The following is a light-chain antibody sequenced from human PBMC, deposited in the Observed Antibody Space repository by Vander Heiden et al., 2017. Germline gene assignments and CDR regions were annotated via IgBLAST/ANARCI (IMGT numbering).Light chain of an antibody. Sequence: DIKMTQSPSSLSASVGDRVTITCRASQSISSYLNWYQQKPGKAPKLRIYAASSLQRGVPSRFRGSGSVTDFTLTISSLQPEDFATYYCQQSYSTVWTFGQGTKVDIK. CDR1: QSISSY. V-gene: IGKV1-39*01. CDR3: QQSYSTVWT. CDR2: AAS. J-gene: IGKJ1*01.